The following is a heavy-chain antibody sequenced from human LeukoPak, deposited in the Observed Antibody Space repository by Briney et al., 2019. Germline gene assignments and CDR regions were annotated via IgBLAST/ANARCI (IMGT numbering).Heavy chain of an antibody. CDR2: IIPIFGTA. V-gene: IGHV1-69*05. J-gene: IGHJ5*02. Sequence: GASVKVSCKASGGTFSSYAISWVRQAPGQGLEWMGGIIPIFGTANYAQKFQGRVTITTDESTSTAYMELSRLRSDDTAVYYCARDGELLWFGELSSNWFDPWGQGTLVTVSS. CDR3: ARDGELLWFGELSSNWFDP. D-gene: IGHD3-10*01. CDR1: GGTFSSYA.